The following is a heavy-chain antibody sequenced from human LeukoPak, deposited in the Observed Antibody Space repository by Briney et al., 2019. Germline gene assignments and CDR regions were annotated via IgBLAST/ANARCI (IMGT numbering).Heavy chain of an antibody. V-gene: IGHV1-2*02. D-gene: IGHD6-6*01. CDR1: GYTFTGYY. CDR2: INPNSGGT. J-gene: IGHJ5*02. CDR3: ARKRYSSSSPWFDP. Sequence: ASVKVSRKASGYTFTGYYMHWVRQAPGQGLEWMGWINPNSGGTNYAQKFQGRVTMTRDTSISTAYMELSRLRSDDTAVYYCARKRYSSSSPWFDPWGQGTLVTVSS.